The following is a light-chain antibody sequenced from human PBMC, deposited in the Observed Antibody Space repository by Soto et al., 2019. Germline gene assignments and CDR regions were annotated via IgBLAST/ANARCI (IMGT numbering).Light chain of an antibody. Sequence: QSALTQPASVSGSPGQSITISCNGASSDVGTYNLVSWYQQHPGKAPKLMIYEVSKRPSGVSNRFSGSKSGNTASLTISGLQAEDEADYYCCSYAGSNTLYVFGTGTKVTVL. V-gene: IGLV2-23*02. CDR1: SSDVGTYNL. J-gene: IGLJ1*01. CDR2: EVS. CDR3: CSYAGSNTLYV.